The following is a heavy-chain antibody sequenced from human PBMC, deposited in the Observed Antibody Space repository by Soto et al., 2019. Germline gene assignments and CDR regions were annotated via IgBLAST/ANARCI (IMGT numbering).Heavy chain of an antibody. J-gene: IGHJ4*02. CDR3: ARQRRGSYFDY. Sequence: SETLSLTCTVSGGSISSSSYYWGWIRQPPGKGLEWIGSIYYSWSTYYNPSLKSRVTISVDTSKNQFSLKLSSVTAADTAVYYCARQRRGSYFDYWGQGTLVTVSS. V-gene: IGHV4-39*01. CDR2: IYYSWST. CDR1: GGSISSSSYY. D-gene: IGHD1-26*01.